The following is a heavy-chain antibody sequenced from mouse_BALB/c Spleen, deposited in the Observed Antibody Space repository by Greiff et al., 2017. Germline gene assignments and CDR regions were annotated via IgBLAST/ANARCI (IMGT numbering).Heavy chain of an antibody. Sequence: VQLKESGAELAKPGASVKMSCKASGYTFTSYWMHWVKQRPGQGLEWIGYINPSTGYTEYNQKFKDKATLTADKSSSTAYMQLSSLTSEDSAVYYGARRSYDKAMDYWGQGTSVTVSS. D-gene: IGHD2-12*01. CDR2: INPSTGYT. J-gene: IGHJ4*01. CDR1: GYTFTSYW. CDR3: ARRSYDKAMDY. V-gene: IGHV1-7*01.